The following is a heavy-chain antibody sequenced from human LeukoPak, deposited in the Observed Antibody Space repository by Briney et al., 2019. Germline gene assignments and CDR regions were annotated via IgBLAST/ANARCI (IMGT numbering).Heavy chain of an antibody. CDR1: GFTFSSYS. J-gene: IGHJ4*02. D-gene: IGHD6-19*01. Sequence: PGESLKISCAASGFTFSSYSMNWVRQAPGKGLEWASSISSSSSYIYYADSVKGRFTISRDNAKNSLYLQMNSLRAEDTAVYYCARGGSGWPIDYWGQGTLVTVSS. V-gene: IGHV3-21*01. CDR3: ARGGSGWPIDY. CDR2: ISSSSSYI.